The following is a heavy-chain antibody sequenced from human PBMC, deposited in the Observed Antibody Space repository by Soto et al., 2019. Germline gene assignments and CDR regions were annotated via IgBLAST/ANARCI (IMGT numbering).Heavy chain of an antibody. Sequence: GGSLRLSCAVSGFTFSNYAMSWVRQAPGKGLEWVSAISGSGGSTYYADSVKGRFTISRDKSKNTVYLQMNSLRTEDTAVYYCAKDSTYCGGDCQNLYYFDYWGQGTLVTVSS. V-gene: IGHV3-23*01. CDR2: ISGSGGST. J-gene: IGHJ4*02. D-gene: IGHD2-21*02. CDR3: AKDSTYCGGDCQNLYYFDY. CDR1: GFTFSNYA.